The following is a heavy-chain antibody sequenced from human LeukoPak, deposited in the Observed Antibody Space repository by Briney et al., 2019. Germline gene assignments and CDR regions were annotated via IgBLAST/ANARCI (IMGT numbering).Heavy chain of an antibody. CDR1: GFTFSSYA. V-gene: IGHV3-21*01. CDR3: ARDFVDTAMEDYFDY. CDR2: ISSSSSYI. D-gene: IGHD5-18*01. J-gene: IGHJ4*02. Sequence: PGGSLRLSCAASGFTFSSYAMHWVRQAPGKGLEWVSSISSSSSYIYYADSVKGRFTISRDNAKNSLYLQMNSLRAEDTAVYYCARDFVDTAMEDYFDYWGQGTLVTVSS.